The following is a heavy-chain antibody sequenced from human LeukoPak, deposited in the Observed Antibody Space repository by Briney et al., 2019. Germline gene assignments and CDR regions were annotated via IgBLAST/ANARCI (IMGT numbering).Heavy chain of an antibody. J-gene: IGHJ3*02. CDR2: ISSSSSYI. CDR3: ARWCSSSCDAFDI. D-gene: IGHD6-13*01. CDR1: GFTFSSYS. V-gene: IGHV3-21*01. Sequence: GGSLRLSCAASGFTFSSYSMNWVRQAPGKGLEWVSSISSSSSYIYHADSVKGRFTISRDNAKNSLYLQMNSLRAEDTAVYYCARWCSSSCDAFDIWGQGTMVTVSS.